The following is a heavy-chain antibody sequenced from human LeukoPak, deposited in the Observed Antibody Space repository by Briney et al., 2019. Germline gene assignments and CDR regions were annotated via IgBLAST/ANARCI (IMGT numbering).Heavy chain of an antibody. J-gene: IGHJ4*02. CDR1: GYTFTGYY. V-gene: IGHV1-2*02. CDR3: ARVSPSGGGLDY. CDR2: INPNSGGT. D-gene: IGHD3-16*01. Sequence: ASVKVSCKASGYTFTGYYMHWVRPAPGQGLEWMGWINPNSGGTNYAQKFQGRVTMTRDTSISTAYMELSRLRSDDTAVYYCARVSPSGGGLDYWGQGTLVTVSS.